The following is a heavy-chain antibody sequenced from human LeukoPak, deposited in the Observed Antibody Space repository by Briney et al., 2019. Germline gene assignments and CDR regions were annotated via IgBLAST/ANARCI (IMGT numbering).Heavy chain of an antibody. V-gene: IGHV4-4*09. CDR1: GGSISPYY. J-gene: IGHJ3*02. CDR3: VRHPPRDYRSADAFDI. D-gene: IGHD3-16*02. CDR2: IYASGST. Sequence: SEPLSLPSPASGGSISPYYWSWIRLPPGGGLEWIAYIYASGSTNYNPSLDSRVTISVDTSKRLVSLKLSSVTAADTAIYYCVRHPPRDYRSADAFDIWGQGTVVIVSS.